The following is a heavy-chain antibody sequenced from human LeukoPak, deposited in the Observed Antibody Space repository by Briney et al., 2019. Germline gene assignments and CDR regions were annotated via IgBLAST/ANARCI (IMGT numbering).Heavy chain of an antibody. J-gene: IGHJ4*02. CDR3: TRGAHVLRFLEWSRGSNDY. Sequence: GGSLRLSCAASGFTFSSYGVSWVRQAPGKGLEWVGFIRSKAYGGTTEYAASVKGRFTISRDDSKSIAYLQMNSLKTEDTAVYYCTRGAHVLRFLEWSRGSNDYWGQGTLVTVSS. CDR1: GFTFSSYG. CDR2: IRSKAYGGTT. D-gene: IGHD3-3*01. V-gene: IGHV3-49*04.